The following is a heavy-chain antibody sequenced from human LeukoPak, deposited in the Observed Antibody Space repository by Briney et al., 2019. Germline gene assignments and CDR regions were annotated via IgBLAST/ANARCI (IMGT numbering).Heavy chain of an antibody. CDR1: GFTFSSYW. CDR2: INTDGSST. CDR3: ARDYSGGGSLGY. V-gene: IGHV3-74*01. D-gene: IGHD2-15*01. Sequence: EPGGSLRLSCAASGFTFSSYWMHWVRQGPGKGLVWVSRINTDGSSTSYADSVKGRFTISRDNAKNTLYLQMSSLRAEDTAVYYCARDYSGGGSLGYWGQGTLVTVSS. J-gene: IGHJ4*02.